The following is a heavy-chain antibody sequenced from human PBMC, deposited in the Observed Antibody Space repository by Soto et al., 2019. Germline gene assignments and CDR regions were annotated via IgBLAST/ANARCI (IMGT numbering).Heavy chain of an antibody. CDR1: VFTGSSYG. CDR3: AKVVCTSNCYDY. CDR2: INGGGGTT. J-gene: IGHJ4*02. Sequence: GGTLRLSGPASVFTGSSYGMHWVRQAPGKGLEWVSSINGGGGTTNYADSVKGRFTISRDNSKNTLYLQMNSLRAEDTAVYFCAKVVCTSNCYDYWGQGTLVTVSS. V-gene: IGHV3-23*01. D-gene: IGHD2-8*01.